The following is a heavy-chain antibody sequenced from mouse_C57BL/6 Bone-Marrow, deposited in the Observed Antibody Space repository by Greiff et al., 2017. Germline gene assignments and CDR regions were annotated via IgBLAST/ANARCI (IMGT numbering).Heavy chain of an antibody. CDR3: ARSAYYSPLYAMDY. CDR1: GYTFTSYW. V-gene: IGHV1-55*01. Sequence: VQLQQSGAELVKPGASVKMSCKASGYTFTSYWITWVKQRPGQGLEWIGDIYPGSGSTNYNEKFKSKATLTVDTSSSTAYMQLSSLTSEDSAVYYCARSAYYSPLYAMDYWGQGTSVTVSS. J-gene: IGHJ4*01. CDR2: IYPGSGST. D-gene: IGHD2-12*01.